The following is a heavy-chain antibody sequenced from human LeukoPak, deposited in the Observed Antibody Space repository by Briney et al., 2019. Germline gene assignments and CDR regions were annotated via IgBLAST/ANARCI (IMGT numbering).Heavy chain of an antibody. V-gene: IGHV4-4*02. CDR2: IYHSGST. J-gene: IGHJ4*02. D-gene: IGHD6-19*01. CDR1: GGSISSSNW. CDR3: ARDPGIAVAGTGGFDY. Sequence: HSGTLSLTCAVSGGSISSSNWWSWVRQPPGKGLEWIGEIYHSGSTNYNPSLKSRVTISVDKSKNQFSLKLSSVTAADTAVYYCARDPGIAVAGTGGFDYWGQGTLVTVSS.